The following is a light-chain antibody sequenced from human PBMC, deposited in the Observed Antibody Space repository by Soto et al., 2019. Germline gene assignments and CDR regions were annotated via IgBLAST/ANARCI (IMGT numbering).Light chain of an antibody. CDR1: QTISSSY. CDR2: GAS. Sequence: EIVMTQSPATLSVSPGERATLSCRASQTISSSYLAWYQQKPGQAPRLLIYGASTRATGIPARFSGSGSGTELSLTITSLQSEDFAVYYCQQYNYLPLTGGGGTGLEIK. CDR3: QQYNYLPLT. V-gene: IGKV3-15*01. J-gene: IGKJ4*02.